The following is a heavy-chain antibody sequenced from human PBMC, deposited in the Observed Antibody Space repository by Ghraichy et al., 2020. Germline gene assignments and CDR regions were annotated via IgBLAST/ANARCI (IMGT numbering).Heavy chain of an antibody. CDR2: MNSGSTSF. CDR3: VRDYGDYRLFY. Sequence: GGPLRLSCVASGFTFSGFTMNWVRQAPGKGLVWISSMNSGSTSFYYADSVKGRFTISRDNARNSLFLQMNSLRAEDTGLYYCVRDYGDYRLFYWGQAALVTVSS. D-gene: IGHD4-17*01. V-gene: IGHV3-21*01. J-gene: IGHJ4*02. CDR1: GFTFSGFT.